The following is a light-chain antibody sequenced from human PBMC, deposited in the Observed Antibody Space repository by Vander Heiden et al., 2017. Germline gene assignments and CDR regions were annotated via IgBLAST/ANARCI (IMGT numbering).Light chain of an antibody. J-gene: IGLJ3*02. V-gene: IGLV3-21*03. CDR1: NIGRKS. CDR2: DDS. Sequence: SYVLTQPPSVSVAPGKTARITCGVNNIGRKSEHWYQQKPGQAPVLVVYDDSGRPSGIPERFSGSNSGNTATLTISRVEAGDEADYYCQVWESSSDHRVFGGGTKLTVL. CDR3: QVWESSSDHRV.